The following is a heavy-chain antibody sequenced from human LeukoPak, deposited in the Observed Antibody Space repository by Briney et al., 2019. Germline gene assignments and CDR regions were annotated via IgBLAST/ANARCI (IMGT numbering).Heavy chain of an antibody. CDR1: GGSFSGYY. CDR2: INHSGGT. D-gene: IGHD3-3*01. Sequence: PSETLSLTCAVYGGSFSGYYWSWIRQPPGKGLEWVGEINHSGGTNYNPSLMSRVTISVDKSKNQFSLKLRSVTAADTAVYYCATGRDYDFWSGYYNRKNNWFDPWGQGTLVTVSS. V-gene: IGHV4-34*01. J-gene: IGHJ5*02. CDR3: ATGRDYDFWSGYYNRKNNWFDP.